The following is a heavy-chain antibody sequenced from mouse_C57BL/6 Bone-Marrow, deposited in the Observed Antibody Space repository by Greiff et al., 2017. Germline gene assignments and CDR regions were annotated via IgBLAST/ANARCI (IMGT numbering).Heavy chain of an antibody. Sequence: VQLQQSGPVLVKPGASVKMSCKASGYTFTDYYMNWVKQSHGKSLEWIGVINPYNGGTSYNQKFKGKATLTVDKSSSTAYMELNSLTSEDSAVYYCARWGIITTVVAHWYFDVWGTGTTVTVSS. CDR2: INPYNGGT. CDR3: ARWGIITTVVAHWYFDV. D-gene: IGHD1-1*01. J-gene: IGHJ1*03. CDR1: GYTFTDYY. V-gene: IGHV1-19*01.